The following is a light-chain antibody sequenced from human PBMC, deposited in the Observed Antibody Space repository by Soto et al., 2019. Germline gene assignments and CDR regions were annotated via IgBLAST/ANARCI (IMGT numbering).Light chain of an antibody. V-gene: IGKV3-11*01. CDR2: DAS. CDR1: QSVSSY. J-gene: IGKJ5*01. Sequence: EIGLKKSPAALSLSPGERATLSCRASQSVSSYLAWYQQKPGQAPRLLIYDASNRATGILARFSGSGSGTDFTLTISSLEPEDFAVYYCQQRSNWPTFGQRTRLEIK. CDR3: QQRSNWPT.